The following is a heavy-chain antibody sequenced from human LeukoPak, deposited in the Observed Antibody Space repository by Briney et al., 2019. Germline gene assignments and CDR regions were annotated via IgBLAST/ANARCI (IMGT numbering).Heavy chain of an antibody. J-gene: IGHJ4*02. CDR1: GGTFSSYA. CDR3: ARGDSSGYSSFDY. Sequence: SVKVSCKASGGTFSSYAISWVRQAPGQGLEWMGGIIPIFGTANYAQKFQGRVTITTDESTSTAYMELSSLRSEDTAVYYCARGDSSGYSSFDYWGQGTLATVSS. D-gene: IGHD3-22*01. CDR2: IIPIFGTA. V-gene: IGHV1-69*05.